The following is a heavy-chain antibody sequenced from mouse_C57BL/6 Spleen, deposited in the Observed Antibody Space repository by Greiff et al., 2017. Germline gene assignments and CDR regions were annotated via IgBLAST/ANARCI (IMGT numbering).Heavy chain of an antibody. J-gene: IGHJ1*03. CDR2: ISNGGGST. CDR1: GFTFSDYY. D-gene: IGHD1-1*01. CDR3: ARQIYYYGSRYFDV. V-gene: IGHV5-12*01. Sequence: EVQRVESGGGLVQPGGSLKLSCAASGFTFSDYYMYWVRQTPEKRLEWVAYISNGGGSTYYPDTVKGRFTISRDNAKNTLYLQMSRLKSEDTAMYYCARQIYYYGSRYFDVWGTGTTVTVSS.